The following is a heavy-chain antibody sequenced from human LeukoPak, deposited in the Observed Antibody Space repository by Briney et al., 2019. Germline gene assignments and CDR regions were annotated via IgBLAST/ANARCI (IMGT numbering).Heavy chain of an antibody. CDR1: GGSISSSSYY. Sequence: SETLSLTCTVSGGSISSSSYYWGWIRQPPGKGLEWIGSIYHSGSTYYNPSLKSRVTISVDTSKNQFSLKLSSVTAADTAVYYCARKYYYNSSGYVDYWGQGTLVTVSS. J-gene: IGHJ4*02. CDR2: IYHSGST. D-gene: IGHD3-22*01. V-gene: IGHV4-39*01. CDR3: ARKYYYNSSGYVDY.